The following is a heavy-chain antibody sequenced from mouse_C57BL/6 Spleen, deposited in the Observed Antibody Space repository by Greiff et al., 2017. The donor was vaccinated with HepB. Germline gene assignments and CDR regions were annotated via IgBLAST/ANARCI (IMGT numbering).Heavy chain of an antibody. Sequence: EVKLVESGGGLVKPGGSLKLSCAASGFTFSSYAMSWVRQTPEKRLEWVATISDGGSYTYYPDNVKGRFTISRDNATNNLYLQMSHLKSEDTAMYYCARDHDTRAMGDWGQGTSVTVAS. J-gene: IGHJ4*01. CDR1: GFTFSSYA. V-gene: IGHV5-4*01. CDR3: ARDHDTRAMGD. CDR2: ISDGGSYT. D-gene: IGHD5-1-1*01.